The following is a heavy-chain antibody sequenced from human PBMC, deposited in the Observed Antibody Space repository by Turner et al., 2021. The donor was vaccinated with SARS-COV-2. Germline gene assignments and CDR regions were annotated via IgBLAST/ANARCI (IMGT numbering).Heavy chain of an antibody. D-gene: IGHD5-12*01. CDR1: GFTFSSYA. J-gene: IGHJ4*02. CDR2: ISYDGSNK. Sequence: QVQLVESGGGVVQPGRSLRLSCAASGFTFSSYAMVWVPQARGKGLEWVEVISYDGSNKYYADSVKGRLTISRDNSKNTLYLQMNSLRAEDTAVYYCARGAGGYRTYFDYWGQGTLVTVSS. CDR3: ARGAGGYRTYFDY. V-gene: IGHV3-30-3*01.